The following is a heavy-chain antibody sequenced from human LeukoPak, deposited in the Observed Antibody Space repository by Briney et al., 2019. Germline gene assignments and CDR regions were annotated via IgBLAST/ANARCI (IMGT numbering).Heavy chain of an antibody. Sequence: GGSLRLSCAASGFTFSSYWMSWVRQAPGKGLEWVANIKQDGSEKYYVDSVKGRFTISRDNAKNSVYLQMNSLRVEDTAVYYCARSQYCSSISCYSDYWGQGTLVTVSS. V-gene: IGHV3-7*01. CDR1: GFTFSSYW. CDR3: ARSQYCSSISCYSDY. CDR2: IKQDGSEK. D-gene: IGHD2-2*01. J-gene: IGHJ4*02.